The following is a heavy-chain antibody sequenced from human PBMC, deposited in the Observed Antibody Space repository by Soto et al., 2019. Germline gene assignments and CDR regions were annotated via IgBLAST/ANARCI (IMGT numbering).Heavy chain of an antibody. D-gene: IGHD3-22*01. Sequence: ASVKVSCKASGYTFTSYGISWVRQAPGQGLEWMGWISAYNGNTNYAQKLAGIVTMTTDTSTSTAYMELRSLRSDDTAVYYCSIPLGYYYDISGYFNWFDPWGQGTLVTVSS. V-gene: IGHV1-18*01. CDR2: ISAYNGNT. J-gene: IGHJ5*02. CDR1: GYTFTSYG. CDR3: SIPLGYYYDISGYFNWFDP.